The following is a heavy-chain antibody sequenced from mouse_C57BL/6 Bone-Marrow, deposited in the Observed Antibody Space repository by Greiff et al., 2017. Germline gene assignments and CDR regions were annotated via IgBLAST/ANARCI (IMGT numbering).Heavy chain of an antibody. V-gene: IGHV5-9*01. CDR2: ISGCGGNT. CDR1: GFTFSSYT. CDR3: ARNASLLRKDRYAMDY. J-gene: IGHJ4*01. D-gene: IGHD1-2*01. Sequence: EVMLVESGGGLVKPGGSLKLSCAASGFTFSSYTMSWVRQTPEKRLEWVATISGCGGNTYYPDSVKGRFTIARDNAKNTLYLQMSSLRSEATALYYCARNASLLRKDRYAMDYWGQGTSVTVSA.